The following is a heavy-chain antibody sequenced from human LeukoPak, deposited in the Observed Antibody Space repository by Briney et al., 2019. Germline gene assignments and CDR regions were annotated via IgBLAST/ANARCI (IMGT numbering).Heavy chain of an antibody. CDR1: GFTFSSYG. Sequence: GGSLRLSCAASGFTFSSYGMHWVRQAPGKGLEWVAFIRYDGSNKYYADSVKGRFTISRDNSKNTLYLQMNSLRAEDTAVYYCAKDRQSQQESLRAAAYFDYWGQGTPVTVSS. V-gene: IGHV3-30*02. D-gene: IGHD2-2*01. CDR2: IRYDGSNK. J-gene: IGHJ4*02. CDR3: AKDRQSQQESLRAAAYFDY.